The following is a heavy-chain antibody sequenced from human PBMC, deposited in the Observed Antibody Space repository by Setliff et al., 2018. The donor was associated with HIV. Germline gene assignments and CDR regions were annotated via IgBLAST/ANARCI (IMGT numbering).Heavy chain of an antibody. CDR1: GFTFSTYW. Sequence: GESLKISCAASGFTFSTYWMSWVRQAPGKGLEWVANIKQDGSEKNYMDSVKGRFTISRDNAKNSLYLQMNSLRVEDTAVYYCATDCAVVGGTGSLDSWGQGT. V-gene: IGHV3-7*05. J-gene: IGHJ4*02. D-gene: IGHD1-26*01. CDR2: IKQDGSEK. CDR3: ATDCAVVGGTGSLDS.